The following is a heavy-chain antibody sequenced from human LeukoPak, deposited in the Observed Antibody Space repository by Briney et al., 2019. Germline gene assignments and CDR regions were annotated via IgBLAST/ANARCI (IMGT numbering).Heavy chain of an antibody. CDR3: ARDRWDSYGRRRIRGDY. CDR2: ISSSGSTI. V-gene: IGHV3-11*04. J-gene: IGHJ4*02. D-gene: IGHD5-18*01. Sequence: AGGSLRLSCAASGFTFSDYYMSWIRQAPGKGQEWVSYISSSGSTIYYADSVKGRFTISRDNAKNSLYLQMNSLRAEDTAVYYCARDRWDSYGRRRIRGDYWGQRTLVTVSS. CDR1: GFTFSDYY.